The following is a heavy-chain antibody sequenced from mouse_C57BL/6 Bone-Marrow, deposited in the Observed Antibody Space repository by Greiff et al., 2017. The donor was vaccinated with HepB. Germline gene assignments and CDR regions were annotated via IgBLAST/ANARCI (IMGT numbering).Heavy chain of an antibody. Sequence: EVQVVESGGDLVKPGGSLKLSCAASGFTFSSYGMSWVRQTPDKRLEWVATISSGGSYTYYPDSVKGRFTISRDNAKNTLYLQMSSLKSEDTAMYYCARHGYDVYFLRNYFDYWGQGTTLTVSS. CDR2: ISSGGSYT. CDR3: ARHGYDVYFLRNYFDY. J-gene: IGHJ2*01. CDR1: GFTFSSYG. D-gene: IGHD2-3*01. V-gene: IGHV5-6*01.